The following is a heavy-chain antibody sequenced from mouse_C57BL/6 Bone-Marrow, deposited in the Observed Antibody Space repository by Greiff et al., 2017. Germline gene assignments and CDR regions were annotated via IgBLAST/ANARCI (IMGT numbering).Heavy chain of an antibody. CDR3: SRELLWSSWFAY. Sequence: QVQLQQSGAELMKPGASVKLSCKATGYTFTGYWIEWVKQRPGHCLEWIGEILPGGGCTNYNEKLKGKATFTADTSSNNAYLQLSSLTTEDFAIYYCSRELLWSSWFAYWGQGTLVTVSA. V-gene: IGHV1-9*01. J-gene: IGHJ3*01. D-gene: IGHD2-1*01. CDR2: ILPGGGCT. CDR1: GYTFTGYW.